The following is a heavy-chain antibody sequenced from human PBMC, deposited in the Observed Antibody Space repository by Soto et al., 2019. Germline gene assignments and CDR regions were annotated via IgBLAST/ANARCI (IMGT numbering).Heavy chain of an antibody. CDR3: ERGPQWLDGDY. D-gene: IGHD6-19*01. CDR1: GGSCSGYY. J-gene: IGHJ4*02. CDR2: INHSGST. Sequence: SEPLSLTCAVYGGSCSGYYWSWIRQPPGKGLEWIGEINHSGSTNYNPSLKSRVTISVDTSKNQFSLKLSSVTAAETAVYYCERGPQWLDGDYWGQGTLVTVSS. V-gene: IGHV4-34*01.